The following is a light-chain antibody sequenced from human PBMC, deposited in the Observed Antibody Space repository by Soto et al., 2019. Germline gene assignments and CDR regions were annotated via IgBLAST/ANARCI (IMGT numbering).Light chain of an antibody. J-gene: IGLJ2*01. CDR3: QTWGTGVV. V-gene: IGLV4-69*01. Sequence: QLVLTQSPSASASLGASVKLTCTLSSRHSSYAIAWHQQQPEKGPRYLMKLNSDGSHSKGDGIPDRFSGSSSGAERYLTISSLQSEDEADYYCQTWGTGVVFGGGTKLTVL. CDR2: LNSDGSH. CDR1: SRHSSYA.